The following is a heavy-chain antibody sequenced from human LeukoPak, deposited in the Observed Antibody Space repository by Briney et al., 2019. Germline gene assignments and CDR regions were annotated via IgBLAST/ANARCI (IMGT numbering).Heavy chain of an antibody. J-gene: IGHJ4*02. Sequence: GGSLRLSCAASGFTFSSYSMNWVRQAPGKGLEWVSSISSGSSYIYYADSVKGRFTISRDNAKNSLYLQMNSLRAEDTAVYYCARDSGDYYDSSGYPSDYWGQGTLVTVSS. CDR3: ARDSGDYYDSSGYPSDY. V-gene: IGHV3-21*01. CDR2: ISSGSSYI. D-gene: IGHD3-22*01. CDR1: GFTFSSYS.